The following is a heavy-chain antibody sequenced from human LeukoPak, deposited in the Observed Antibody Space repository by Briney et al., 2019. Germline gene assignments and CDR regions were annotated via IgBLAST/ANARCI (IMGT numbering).Heavy chain of an antibody. D-gene: IGHD1-26*01. V-gene: IGHV3-48*03. CDR3: ARDGSYYSDY. Sequence: GGSLRLSCAASGFTFSNFQMSWVRQAPGKGLEWVSYISSRGNMIYYADSVKGRFIISRDKAKNSLYLQINSLTVEDTAIYYCARDGSYYSDYWGQGTLVTVSS. CDR1: GFTFSNFQ. CDR2: ISSRGNMI. J-gene: IGHJ4*02.